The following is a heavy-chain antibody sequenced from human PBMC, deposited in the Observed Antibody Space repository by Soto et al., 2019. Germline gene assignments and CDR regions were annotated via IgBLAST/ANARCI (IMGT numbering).Heavy chain of an antibody. CDR2: IYSGGST. CDR3: ARKADYYDSSGSFDP. Sequence: PGGSLRLSCAASGFTVSSNYMSWVRQAPGKGLEWVSVIYSGGSTYYADSVKGRFTISRDNSKNTLYLQMNSLRAEDTAVYYCARKADYYDSSGSFDPWGQGTLVTVSS. D-gene: IGHD3-22*01. J-gene: IGHJ5*02. CDR1: GFTVSSNY. V-gene: IGHV3-66*01.